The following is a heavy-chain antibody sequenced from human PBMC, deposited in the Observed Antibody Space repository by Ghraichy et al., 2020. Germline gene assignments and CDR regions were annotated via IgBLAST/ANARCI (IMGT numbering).Heavy chain of an antibody. CDR1: GGSFSGYY. J-gene: IGHJ6*03. Sequence: SETLSLTCAVYGGSFSGYYWSWIRQPPGKGLEWIGEINHSGSTNYNPSLKSRVTISVDTSKNQFSLKLSSVTAADTAVYYCATSGAPQDYYYYMDVWGKGTTVTVSS. V-gene: IGHV4-34*01. CDR2: INHSGST. D-gene: IGHD3-10*01. CDR3: ATSGAPQDYYYYMDV.